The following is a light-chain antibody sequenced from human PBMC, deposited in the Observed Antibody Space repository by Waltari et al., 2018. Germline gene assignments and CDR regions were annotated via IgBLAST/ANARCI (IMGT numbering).Light chain of an antibody. Sequence: QLVVTQSSSASASLGASVKLTCTLDSGHSNNIIAWLQQQPEKGPRYCMKINSDCSHSKGDEIPDRFSGSSSGAERYLTISNLQSEDEGDYYCQTGGHGTWVFGGGTKLTVL. CDR2: INSDCSH. J-gene: IGLJ3*02. CDR3: QTGGHGTWV. CDR1: SGHSNNI. V-gene: IGLV4-69*01.